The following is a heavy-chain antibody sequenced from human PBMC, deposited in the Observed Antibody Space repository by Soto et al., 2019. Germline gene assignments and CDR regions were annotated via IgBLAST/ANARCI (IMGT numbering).Heavy chain of an antibody. CDR3: AKDQGIAASHGID. D-gene: IGHD6-13*01. CDR1: GFTFNNYG. CDR2: ISNDGSDK. V-gene: IGHV3-30*18. Sequence: QVQLVESGGGVVQPGRSLRLSCAASGFTFNNYGMHWVRQAPGKGLEWVATISNDGSDKYYADSVKGRLTISRENSKNTVYLKMNSLRAEETAVYYCAKDQGIAASHGIDWGQGTMVTVSS. J-gene: IGHJ3*01.